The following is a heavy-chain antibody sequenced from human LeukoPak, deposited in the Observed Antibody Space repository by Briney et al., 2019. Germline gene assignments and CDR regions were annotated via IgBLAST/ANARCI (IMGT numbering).Heavy chain of an antibody. Sequence: ASVKVSCKAFGYTFTGYYMHWVRRAPGQGLEWMGWINPNSGGTNYAQKIQGRVTLTSDTSTSTAHMELRSLRSDDTAVCFCARDHKVGQTYSSGWLDHWGQGTLVTVSS. CDR3: ARDHKVGQTYSSGWLDH. J-gene: IGHJ4*02. CDR2: INPNSGGT. D-gene: IGHD6-19*01. V-gene: IGHV1-2*02. CDR1: GYTFTGYY.